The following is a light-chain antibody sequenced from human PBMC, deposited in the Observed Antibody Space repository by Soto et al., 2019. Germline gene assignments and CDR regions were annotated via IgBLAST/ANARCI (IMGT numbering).Light chain of an antibody. CDR3: QQYEKWPPSIT. CDR2: GAS. J-gene: IGKJ5*01. V-gene: IGKV3-15*01. Sequence: ELVMTQSPATLSVSPGDRATLSCRAGQPLNNNVAWYQHKPGQAPRLLIYGASTRATGISARFSGSGSGTEFTLTISSLQSEDFAVYYCQQYEKWPPSITFGQGTRLEI. CDR1: QPLNNN.